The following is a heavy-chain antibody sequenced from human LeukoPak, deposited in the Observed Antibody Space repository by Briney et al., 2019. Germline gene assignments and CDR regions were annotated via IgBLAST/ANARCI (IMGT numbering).Heavy chain of an antibody. D-gene: IGHD2-2*01. V-gene: IGHV3-48*03. CDR1: GFTFSSYE. J-gene: IGHJ3*02. CDR2: ISSSGSNI. Sequence: TGGSLRLSCAASGFTFSSYEMNWVRQAPGKGLEWVSYISSSGSNIKYADSVKGRFTISRGNAKNSVYLQMNSLRAEDTAAYYCARDIKGQYQDAFDIWGQGTMVTVSS. CDR3: ARDIKGQYQDAFDI.